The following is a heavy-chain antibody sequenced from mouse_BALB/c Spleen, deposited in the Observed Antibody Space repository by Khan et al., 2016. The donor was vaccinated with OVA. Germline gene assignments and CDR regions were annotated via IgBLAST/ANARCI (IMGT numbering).Heavy chain of an antibody. Sequence: QVQLKQSGPELVRPGVSVKISCKGSGYTFTDYAMYWVKQSHAKSLEWIGLISTYSGNTNYNQKFRGKATMTVVKSSSTAYMELARMTSEDSAIYYCARPAYDGYYDYWGQGTTLTVSS. CDR2: ISTYSGNT. CDR3: ARPAYDGYYDY. J-gene: IGHJ2*01. D-gene: IGHD2-3*01. CDR1: GYTFTDYA. V-gene: IGHV1S137*01.